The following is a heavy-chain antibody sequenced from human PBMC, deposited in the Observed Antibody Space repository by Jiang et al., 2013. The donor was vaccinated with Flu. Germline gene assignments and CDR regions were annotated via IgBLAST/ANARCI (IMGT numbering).Heavy chain of an antibody. CDR2: IYYSGTT. CDR3: ARDQSGGYNWFDP. V-gene: IGHV4-59*01. J-gene: IGHJ5*02. D-gene: IGHD3-3*01. CDR1: GDSITSYH. Sequence: GLVKPSETLSLTCTVSGDSITSYHWTWIRQSPGKGLEWIGNIYYSGTTNYNPSVKSRVTISVDTSKNQSSLNLNSVSAADTAVYYCARDQSGGYNWFDPWGQGTLVTVSS.